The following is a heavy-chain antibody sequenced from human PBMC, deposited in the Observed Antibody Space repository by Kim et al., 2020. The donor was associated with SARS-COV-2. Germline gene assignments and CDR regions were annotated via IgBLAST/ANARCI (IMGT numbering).Heavy chain of an antibody. CDR1: GFTFSSYG. CDR2: IWYDGSNK. Sequence: GGSLRLSCAASGFTFSSYGMHWVRQAPGKGLEWVAVIWYDGSNKYYADSVKGRFTISRDNSKNTLYLQMNSLRAEDTAVYYCARKYDILTGYPTYYYYGMDVWGQGTTVTVSS. V-gene: IGHV3-33*01. J-gene: IGHJ6*02. D-gene: IGHD3-9*01. CDR3: ARKYDILTGYPTYYYYGMDV.